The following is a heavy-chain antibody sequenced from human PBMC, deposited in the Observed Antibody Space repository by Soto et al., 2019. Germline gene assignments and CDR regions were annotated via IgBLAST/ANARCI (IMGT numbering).Heavy chain of an antibody. CDR2: ISSSSSTI. D-gene: IGHD2-2*01. V-gene: IGHV3-48*01. Sequence: VQLVESGGGLVQPGGSLRLSCAASGFTFSSYSMNWVRQAPGKGLEWVSYISSSSSTIYYADSVKGRFTISRDNAKNSLYLQMNSLRAADTAVYYCARGGGYDHYWGQGTLVTVSS. CDR1: GFTFSSYS. CDR3: ARGGGYDHY. J-gene: IGHJ4*02.